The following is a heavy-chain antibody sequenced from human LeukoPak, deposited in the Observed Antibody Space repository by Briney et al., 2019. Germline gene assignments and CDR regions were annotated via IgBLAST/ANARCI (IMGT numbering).Heavy chain of an antibody. CDR1: GGSFSGYY. J-gene: IGHJ4*02. CDR2: IYYSGNT. Sequence: SETLSLTCAVYGGSFSGYYWSWIRQPPGKGLEWIGGIYYSGNTYYNASLKSRVSISVDTSKNQFSLRLTSVTAADTAVYYCARQTGSGLFILPGGQGKLVTVSS. V-gene: IGHV4-34*01. CDR3: ARQTGSGLFILP. D-gene: IGHD3-10*01.